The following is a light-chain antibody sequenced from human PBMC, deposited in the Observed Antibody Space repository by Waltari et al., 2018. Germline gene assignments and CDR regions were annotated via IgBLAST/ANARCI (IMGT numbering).Light chain of an antibody. V-gene: IGLV6-57*02. Sequence: FMLTQPHSVSESPGKTVTISCTGIGDSIANTNVQSYQQRPGSAPITVIYEDNQRPAGFPARFSGPIDRSSNSASLTISGLRTEDEADYYCQSYDGNNMVFGGGTKLTVL. J-gene: IGLJ3*02. CDR2: EDN. CDR3: QSYDGNNMV. CDR1: GDSIANTN.